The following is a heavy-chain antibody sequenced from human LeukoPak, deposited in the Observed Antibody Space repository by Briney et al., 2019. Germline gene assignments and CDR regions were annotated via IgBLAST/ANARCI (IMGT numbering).Heavy chain of an antibody. D-gene: IGHD2-2*01. CDR1: GFTFSSYE. CDR2: ISSSGSTI. Sequence: GGSLRLSCAASGFTFSSYEMIWVRQAPGKGLEWVSYISSSGSTIYYADSVKGRFTISRDNAKKSLYLQMNSLRAEDTAVYYCARGHGVVAASDDAFDIWGQGTMVTVSS. V-gene: IGHV3-48*03. J-gene: IGHJ3*02. CDR3: ARGHGVVAASDDAFDI.